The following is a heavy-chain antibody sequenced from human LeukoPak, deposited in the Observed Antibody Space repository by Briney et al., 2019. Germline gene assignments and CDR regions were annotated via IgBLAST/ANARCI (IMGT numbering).Heavy chain of an antibody. CDR1: GYTFTGYY. CDR2: INPNSGGT. Sequence: ASVKVSCEASGYTFTGYYMHWVRQAPGQGLEWMGWINPNSGGTNYAQKFQGRVTMTRDTSISTAYMELSSLRSEDTAVYYCAREMGEEYGSGSSYFDYWGQGTLVTVSS. V-gene: IGHV1-2*02. D-gene: IGHD3-10*01. J-gene: IGHJ4*02. CDR3: AREMGEEYGSGSSYFDY.